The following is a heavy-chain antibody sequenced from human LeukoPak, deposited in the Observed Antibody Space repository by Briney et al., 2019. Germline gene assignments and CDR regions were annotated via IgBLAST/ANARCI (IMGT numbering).Heavy chain of an antibody. V-gene: IGHV3-53*01. CDR3: ASPGYYGSAKGDY. D-gene: IGHD3-10*01. CDR1: GFTVSTNY. J-gene: IGHJ4*02. Sequence: GGSLRLSCAASGFTVSTNYITWVRQAPGKGLQWVSGIYYGGSTYYADSVRGRFTISRDNSKNTLYLQMNSLRADDTAVYYCASPGYYGSAKGDYWGQGTLVTVSS. CDR2: IYYGGST.